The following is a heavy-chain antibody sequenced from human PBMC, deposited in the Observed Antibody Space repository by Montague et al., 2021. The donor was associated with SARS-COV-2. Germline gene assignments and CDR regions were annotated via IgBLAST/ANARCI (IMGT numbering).Heavy chain of an antibody. Sequence: SLRLSCAASGFTFTSYAMSWVRQAPGKGLEWVSPISISGGSTYYADSVKGRFTISRDNSKNTLYLQMNSLRAEDTAVYYCAKEPRPGITGTTGFDYWGQGTLVTVSS. J-gene: IGHJ4*02. D-gene: IGHD1-7*01. CDR3: AKEPRPGITGTTGFDY. CDR2: ISISGGST. CDR1: GFTFTSYA. V-gene: IGHV3-23*01.